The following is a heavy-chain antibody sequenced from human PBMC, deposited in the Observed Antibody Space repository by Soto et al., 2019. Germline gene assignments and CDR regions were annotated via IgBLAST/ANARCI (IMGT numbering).Heavy chain of an antibody. CDR2: IDPSDSYT. J-gene: IGHJ6*02. Sequence: GECLKISCKGSGYSFTSYWISWVRQMPGKGLEWMGRIDPSDSYTNYSPSFQGHVTISADKSISTAYLQWSSLKASDTAVYYCARIDSVVVVAATRPMDVWGQGTTVTVSS. CDR3: ARIDSVVVVAATRPMDV. V-gene: IGHV5-10-1*01. CDR1: GYSFTSYW. D-gene: IGHD2-15*01.